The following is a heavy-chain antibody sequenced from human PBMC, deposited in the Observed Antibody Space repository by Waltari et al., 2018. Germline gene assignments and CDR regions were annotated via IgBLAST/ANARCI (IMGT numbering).Heavy chain of an antibody. D-gene: IGHD1-26*01. V-gene: IGHV4-59*01. J-gene: IGHJ4*02. Sequence: QVQLQESGPGLVKPSETLSLTCTVPGGSISSYYWSWIRQPPGKGLEWIGYIYYSGSTNYNPSLKSRVTISVDTSKNQFSLKLSSVTAADTAVYYCARETRIVGATGGFDYWGQGTLVTVSS. CDR2: IYYSGST. CDR1: GGSISSYY. CDR3: ARETRIVGATGGFDY.